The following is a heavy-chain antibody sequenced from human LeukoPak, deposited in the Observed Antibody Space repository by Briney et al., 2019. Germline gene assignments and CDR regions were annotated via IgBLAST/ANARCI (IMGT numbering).Heavy chain of an antibody. D-gene: IGHD3-3*01. CDR2: ISWNSGSI. J-gene: IGHJ3*02. V-gene: IGHV3-9*01. Sequence: GGSLRLFCAASGFTFDDYAMHWVRQAPGKGLEWVSGISWNSGSIGYADSVKGRFTISRDNAKNSLYLQMNSLRAEDTALYYCAKEVNYDFWSGNINDAFDIRGQGTMVTVSS. CDR1: GFTFDDYA. CDR3: AKEVNYDFWSGNINDAFDI.